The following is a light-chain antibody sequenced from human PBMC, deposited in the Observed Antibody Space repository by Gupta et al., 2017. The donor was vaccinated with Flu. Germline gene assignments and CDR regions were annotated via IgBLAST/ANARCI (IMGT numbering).Light chain of an antibody. CDR1: NIENRN. CDR3: QVWDSSTEV. CDR2: RDI. V-gene: IGLV3-9*01. Sequence: VSVALGQTSSITCGGNNIENRNVHWYQQKPGQAPVLVIYRDISRPAGIPERFSGSNSGNTATLTISGAQAGDEADYYCQVWDSSTEVFGGG. J-gene: IGLJ2*01.